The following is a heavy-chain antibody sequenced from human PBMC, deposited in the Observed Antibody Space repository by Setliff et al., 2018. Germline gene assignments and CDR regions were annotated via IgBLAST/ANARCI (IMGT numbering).Heavy chain of an antibody. V-gene: IGHV1-18*01. CDR3: AREGRRYYDSSGYYYDPYYYYMDV. D-gene: IGHD3-22*01. CDR1: GYTSINYG. Sequence: ASVKVSCKASGYTSINYGISWVRQAPGQGLEWMGWISGSTDNTNYAQKVQGRVTMTTDTSTSTAYMELRSLTSDDTAVYYCAREGRRYYDSSGYYYDPYYYYMDVWGKGTTVTVSS. J-gene: IGHJ6*03. CDR2: ISGSTDNT.